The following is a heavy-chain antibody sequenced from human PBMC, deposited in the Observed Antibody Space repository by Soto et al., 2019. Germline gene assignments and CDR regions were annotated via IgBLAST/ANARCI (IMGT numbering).Heavy chain of an antibody. CDR2: ISSSSSYI. D-gene: IGHD6-6*01. CDR1: GFTFSSYS. V-gene: IGHV3-21*01. CDR3: ARDGSKRYSSSGMEDYYYYYGMDV. J-gene: IGHJ6*02. Sequence: GGSLRLSCAASGFTFSSYSMNWARQAPGKGLEWVSSISSSSSYIYYADSVKGRFTISRDNAKNSLYLQMNSLRAEDTAVYYCARDGSKRYSSSGMEDYYYYYGMDVWGQGTTVTVSS.